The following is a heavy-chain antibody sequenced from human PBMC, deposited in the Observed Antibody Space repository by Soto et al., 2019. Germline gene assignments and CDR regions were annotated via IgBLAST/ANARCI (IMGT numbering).Heavy chain of an antibody. J-gene: IGHJ4*02. Sequence: QVQLQESGPGLVKPSQTLSLTCTVSGGSISSGDYYWSWIRQPPGKGLEWIGYIYYGGSTYYTPSLKSRVTISVDTSKNQFSLKLSSVTAADTAVYYCARVGGFGATTIDYWGQGTLVTVSS. V-gene: IGHV4-30-4*01. D-gene: IGHD3-10*01. CDR1: GGSISSGDYY. CDR3: ARVGGFGATTIDY. CDR2: IYYGGST.